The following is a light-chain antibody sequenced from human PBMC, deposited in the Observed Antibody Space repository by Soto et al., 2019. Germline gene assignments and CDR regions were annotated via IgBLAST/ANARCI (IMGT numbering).Light chain of an antibody. CDR2: DVS. Sequence: QCALTQPASVSGSPGQSITISCTGTSSDVGGYNYVSWYQQHPGKAPKLMIYDVSNRPSGLSNCFSGSKSGNTASLTISGLQAEDEADYYCSSYTSSSTYVFGTGTKVTVL. V-gene: IGLV2-14*01. CDR1: SSDVGGYNY. J-gene: IGLJ1*01. CDR3: SSYTSSSTYV.